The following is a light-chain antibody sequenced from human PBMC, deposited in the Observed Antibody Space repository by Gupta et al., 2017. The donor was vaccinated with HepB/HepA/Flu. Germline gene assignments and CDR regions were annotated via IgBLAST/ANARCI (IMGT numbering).Light chain of an antibody. CDR2: DAY. V-gene: IGKV1D-12*01. J-gene: IGKJ5*01. CDR1: QNIGNY. Sequence: DIQMTQSPSSLSASVGDRVTFACRASQNIGNYFAWYQQKPGKAPKLVIWDAYTLHTGVPSRFSGNRSGTDYTLTINSLQPEDFATYYCRQTNYWPLTFGQGTRLEIK. CDR3: RQTNYWPLT.